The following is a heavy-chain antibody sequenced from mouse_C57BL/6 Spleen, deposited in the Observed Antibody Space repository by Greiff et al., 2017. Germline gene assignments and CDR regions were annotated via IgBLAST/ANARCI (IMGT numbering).Heavy chain of an antibody. CDR1: GYAFSSSW. V-gene: IGHV1-82*01. CDR2: IYPGDGDT. CDR3: ARCGYGLYYAMDY. Sequence: QVQLQQSGPELVKPGASVKISCKASGYAFSSSWMNWVKQRPGKGLEWIGRIYPGDGDTNYNGKFKGKATLTADKSSSTAYMQLSSLTSEDSAVYFCARCGYGLYYAMDYWGQGTSVTGSS. D-gene: IGHD2-2*01. J-gene: IGHJ4*01.